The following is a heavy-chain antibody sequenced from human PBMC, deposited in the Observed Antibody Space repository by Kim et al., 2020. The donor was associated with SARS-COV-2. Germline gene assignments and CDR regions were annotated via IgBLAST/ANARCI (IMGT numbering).Heavy chain of an antibody. Sequence: GGSLRLSCTASGFTFGDYAMSWVRQAPGKGLEWVGFIRSKAYVGTTEYAASVKGRFTISRDDSKSIAYLQMNSLKTEDTAVYYCTREGGYYYDSSGYYY. V-gene: IGHV3-49*04. CDR1: GFTFGDYA. CDR3: TREGGYYYDSSGYYY. CDR2: IRSKAYVGTT. D-gene: IGHD3-22*01. J-gene: IGHJ6*01.